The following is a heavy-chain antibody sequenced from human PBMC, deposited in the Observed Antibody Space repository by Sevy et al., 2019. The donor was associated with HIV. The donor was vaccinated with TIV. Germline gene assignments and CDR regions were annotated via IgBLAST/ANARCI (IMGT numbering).Heavy chain of an antibody. CDR2: IYPGDSDT. Sequence: GESLKISCKGSGYSLTSSWIGWVRQMPGKGLEWMWIIYPGDSDTRYSPSFQGQVTISADKSISTAYLQCSSLKASDTAMYYCARRGYYDSSGYSGNWFDHWGQGTLVTVSS. J-gene: IGHJ5*02. D-gene: IGHD3-22*01. CDR1: GYSLTSSW. CDR3: ARRGYYDSSGYSGNWFDH. V-gene: IGHV5-51*01.